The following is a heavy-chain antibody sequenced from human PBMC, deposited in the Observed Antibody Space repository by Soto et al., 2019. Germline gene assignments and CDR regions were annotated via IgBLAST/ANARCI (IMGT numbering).Heavy chain of an antibody. CDR3: ARAAWGFHYYDRKQYDMDV. Sequence: WVRQAPGKGLEWVAVIWYDGSNKYYADSVKGRFTISRDNSKNTLYLQMNSLRAADTAAYYCARAAWGFHYYDRKQYDMDVWGQGTTVTVSS. J-gene: IGHJ6*02. V-gene: IGHV3-33*01. CDR2: IWYDGSNK. D-gene: IGHD3-22*01.